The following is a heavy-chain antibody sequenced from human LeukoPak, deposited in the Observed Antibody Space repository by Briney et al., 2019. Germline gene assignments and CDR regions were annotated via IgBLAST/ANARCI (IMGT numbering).Heavy chain of an antibody. CDR2: MYYSGST. V-gene: IGHV4-39*07. Sequence: PSETLSLTCTVSGGSISSSSYYWGWIRQSPGKGLEWIGSMYYSGSTYYNPSLKSRVTISVDTSKNQFSLKLSSVTAADTAVYYCARHRHGVTLDEYYFDYWGQGTLVTVSS. CDR1: GGSISSSSYY. J-gene: IGHJ4*02. D-gene: IGHD2-21*02. CDR3: ARHRHGVTLDEYYFDY.